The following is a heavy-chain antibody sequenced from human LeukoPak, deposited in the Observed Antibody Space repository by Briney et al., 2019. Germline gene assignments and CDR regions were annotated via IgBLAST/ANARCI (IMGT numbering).Heavy chain of an antibody. Sequence: SETLSLTCTVSGYSISSGYYWGWIRQPPGKGLEWIGSIYHSGSTYYNPSLKSRVTISVDTSKNQFSLKLSSVTAADTAVYYCARLGRYYYGSGSYRIGWFDPWGQGTLVTVSS. J-gene: IGHJ5*02. D-gene: IGHD3-10*01. V-gene: IGHV4-38-2*02. CDR3: ARLGRYYYGSGSYRIGWFDP. CDR2: IYHSGST. CDR1: GYSISSGYY.